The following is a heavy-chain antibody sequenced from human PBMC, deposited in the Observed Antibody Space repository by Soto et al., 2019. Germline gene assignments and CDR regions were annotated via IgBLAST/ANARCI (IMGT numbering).Heavy chain of an antibody. CDR3: ERDIVATADFDE. D-gene: IGHD5-12*01. Sequence: SETLSLTFTVSGVSISSYYWSWIRQPAWKGLEWIGRIYTSGSTNYNPSLKSRVTMSVDTSKNQFSLKLSSVTAADTAVYYCERDIVATADFDEWGPGTRVTV. CDR2: IYTSGST. J-gene: IGHJ4*02. CDR1: GVSISSYY. V-gene: IGHV4-4*07.